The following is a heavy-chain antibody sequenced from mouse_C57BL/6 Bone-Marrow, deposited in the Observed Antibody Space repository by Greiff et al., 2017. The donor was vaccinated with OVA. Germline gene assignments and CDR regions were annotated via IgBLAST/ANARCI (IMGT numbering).Heavy chain of an antibody. CDR1: GFSFNTYA. V-gene: IGHV10-1*01. J-gene: IGHJ4*01. Sequence: EVQVVESGGGLVQPKGSLKLSCAASGFSFNTYAMNWVRQAPGKGLEWVARIRSKSNNYATYYADSVKDRFTISRDDSESMLYLQMNNVKTEDTAMYYCVRLFITTVEDAMDYWGQGTSVTVSS. CDR3: VRLFITTVEDAMDY. CDR2: IRSKSNNYAT. D-gene: IGHD1-1*01.